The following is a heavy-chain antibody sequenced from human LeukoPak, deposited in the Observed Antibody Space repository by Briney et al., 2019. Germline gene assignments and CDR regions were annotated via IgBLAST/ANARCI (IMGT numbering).Heavy chain of an antibody. J-gene: IGHJ4*02. V-gene: IGHV3-23*01. CDR3: AKVDHGWLRIFDY. D-gene: IGHD5-12*01. CDR1: GFTFSSYA. CDR2: TSGSGGST. Sequence: GGSLRLSCAASGFTFSSYAMSWVRQAPGKGLEWVSATSGSGGSTYYADSVKGRFTISRDNSKNTLYLQMNSLRAEDTAVYYCAKVDHGWLRIFDYWGQGTLVTVSS.